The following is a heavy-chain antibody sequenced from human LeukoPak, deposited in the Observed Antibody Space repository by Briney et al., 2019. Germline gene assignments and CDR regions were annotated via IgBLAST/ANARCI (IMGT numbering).Heavy chain of an antibody. D-gene: IGHD3-16*01. Sequence: SGTLSLTCAVSGGSISSSNWWSWVRQSPGKGLEWIGEIHHSGSTNYNPSLKSRATISADKSKNQFSLKLSSLTAADTAVYYCARHYGPWGQGTLVTVSS. CDR1: GGSISSSNW. CDR3: ARHYGP. J-gene: IGHJ4*02. V-gene: IGHV4-4*02. CDR2: IHHSGST.